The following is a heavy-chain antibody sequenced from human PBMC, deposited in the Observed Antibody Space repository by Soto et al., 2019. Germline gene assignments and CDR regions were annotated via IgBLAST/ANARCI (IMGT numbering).Heavy chain of an antibody. D-gene: IGHD2-15*01. V-gene: IGHV3-30*14. CDR3: AREKGYCSGGSCLLGKEKNWYDP. CDR2: ISYDGSNK. Sequence: GGSLRLSCAASGFTFSSYAMHWVRLAPGKGLEWVAVISYDGSNKYYACSVKGRFSISKDNSKNTLYLQMSSLRAEDTDVYYCAREKGYCSGGSCLLGKEKNWYDPWGQGTLVTASS. J-gene: IGHJ5*02. CDR1: GFTFSSYA.